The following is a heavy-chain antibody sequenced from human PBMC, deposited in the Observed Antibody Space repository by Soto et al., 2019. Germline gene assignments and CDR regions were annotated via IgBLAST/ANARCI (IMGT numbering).Heavy chain of an antibody. CDR1: ADSINISHW. V-gene: IGHV4-4*02. J-gene: IGHJ4*02. Sequence: SETLSLTCAVSADSINISHWLNWFRQPPGKGLEWIGQISHSGSTDYNPSLTSRVTISVDKSKNHFSLKLTSVTAADTAVYYCAARHFWSGPWTHTRLDYWGQGTLVTVSS. D-gene: IGHD3-3*02. CDR2: ISHSGST. CDR3: AARHFWSGPWTHTRLDY.